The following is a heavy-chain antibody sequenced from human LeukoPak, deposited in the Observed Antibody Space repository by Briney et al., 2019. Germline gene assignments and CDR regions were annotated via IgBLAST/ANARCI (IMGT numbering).Heavy chain of an antibody. CDR3: ASTYYYDSSGYYSHFDS. V-gene: IGHV4-4*07. D-gene: IGHD3-22*01. CDR2: IYTSGST. CDR1: GGSISSYY. J-gene: IGHJ4*02. Sequence: SETLSLTCTVSGGSISSYYWSWIRQPAGKGLEWIGRIYTSGSTNYNPSLKSRVTMSVDTSKNQFSLKLSSVTAADTAVYYCASTYYYDSSGYYSHFDSWGQGTLVTVSS.